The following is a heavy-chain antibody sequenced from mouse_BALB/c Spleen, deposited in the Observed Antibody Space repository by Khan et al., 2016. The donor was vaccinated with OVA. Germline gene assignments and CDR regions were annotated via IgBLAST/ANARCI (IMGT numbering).Heavy chain of an antibody. CDR1: GFTFSTYS. V-gene: IGHV5-6*01. J-gene: IGHJ3*01. CDR3: ASHFTGSFAY. CDR2: ISSAGDYT. D-gene: IGHD4-1*01. Sequence: EVELVESGGDLVRPGGSLKLSCSASGFTFSTYSMSWVRQTPDKRLEWVATISSAGDYTFFPHSVKGRFTISRDNARNTLYLQMSSLRSEDTAMYYCASHFTGSFAYWGQGTLVTVSA.